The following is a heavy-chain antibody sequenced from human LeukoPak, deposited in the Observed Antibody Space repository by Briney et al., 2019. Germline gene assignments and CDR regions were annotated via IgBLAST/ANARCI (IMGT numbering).Heavy chain of an antibody. CDR1: GGTFSSYA. V-gene: IGHV1-69*13. J-gene: IGHJ5*02. CDR3: ARGLTMVRGVIIPPLDWFDP. D-gene: IGHD3-10*01. CDR2: IIPIFSTA. Sequence: ASVKVSCKASGGTFSSYAISGVRQAPGQGLEWMGGIIPIFSTANYAQKFQGRVTITADESTSTAYMELSSLRSEDTAVYYCARGLTMVRGVIIPPLDWFDPWGQGTLVTVSS.